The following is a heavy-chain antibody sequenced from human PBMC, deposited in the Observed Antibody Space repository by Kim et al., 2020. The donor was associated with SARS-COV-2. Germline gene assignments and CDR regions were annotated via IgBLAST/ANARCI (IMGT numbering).Heavy chain of an antibody. CDR1: GGSISSSNW. D-gene: IGHD6-13*01. CDR3: ARKQQLVSLSYYYGMDV. J-gene: IGHJ6*02. V-gene: IGHV4-4*02. Sequence: SETLSLTCAVSGGSISSSNWWSWVRQPPGKGLEWIGEIYHSGSTNYNPSLKSRVTISVDKSKNQFSLKLSSVTAADTAVYYCARKQQLVSLSYYYGMDVWGQGTTVTVSS. CDR2: IYHSGST.